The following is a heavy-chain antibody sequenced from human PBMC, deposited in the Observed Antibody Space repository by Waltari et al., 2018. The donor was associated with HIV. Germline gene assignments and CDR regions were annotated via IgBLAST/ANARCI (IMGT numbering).Heavy chain of an antibody. J-gene: IGHJ6*02. V-gene: IGHV4-39*07. CDR2: NFYLGNT. CDR1: GGSISSYAYD. CDR3: AREPPRGYYDSSGYYPFWGMDV. Sequence: QLQLRESGPGLVKPPETLSLSCPVSGGSISSYAYDWGWFRPPPGTGREWIGSNFYLGNTYYTPALKSRVSISKDTSKNQISLKLSSVTAADTAVYFCAREPPRGYYDSSGYYPFWGMDVWGQGTTVTVSS. D-gene: IGHD3-22*01.